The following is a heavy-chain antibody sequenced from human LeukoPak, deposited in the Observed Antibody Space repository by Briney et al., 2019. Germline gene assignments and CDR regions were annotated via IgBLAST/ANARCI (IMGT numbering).Heavy chain of an antibody. CDR3: ARDRGIAAALDDAFDI. CDR2: IYYSGST. Sequence: SETLSLTCTVSGGSISSSSYYWGWIRQPPGKGLEWIGSIYYSGSTYYNPSLKSRVTISVDTSKNQFSLKLSSVTAADTAVYYCARDRGIAAALDDAFDIWGQGTMVTVSS. J-gene: IGHJ3*02. V-gene: IGHV4-39*02. CDR1: GGSISSSSYY. D-gene: IGHD6-13*01.